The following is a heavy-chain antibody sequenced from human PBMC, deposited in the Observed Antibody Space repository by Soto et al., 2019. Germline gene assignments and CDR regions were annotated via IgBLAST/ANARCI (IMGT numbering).Heavy chain of an antibody. CDR2: ISAYNGNT. J-gene: IGHJ4*02. D-gene: IGHD6-13*01. Sequence: ASVKVSCKASGYTFTSYGISWVRQAPGQGLEWMGWISAYNGNTNYAQKLQGRATMTTDTSTSTAYMELRSLRSDDTAVYYCARDTADEQQLALDYWGQGTLVTVSS. CDR3: ARDTADEQQLALDY. CDR1: GYTFTSYG. V-gene: IGHV1-18*04.